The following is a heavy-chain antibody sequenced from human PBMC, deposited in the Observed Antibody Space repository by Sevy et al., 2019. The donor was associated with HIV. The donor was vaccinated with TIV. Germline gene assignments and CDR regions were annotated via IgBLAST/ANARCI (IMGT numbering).Heavy chain of an antibody. V-gene: IGHV4-61*02. CDR3: ARDRSEDDAFDI. D-gene: IGHD6-19*01. Sequence: SESLSLTCTVSGGSISSGRYYWAWIRQPAGKGLESIGRSYTSGSTNYNASLKSRVTMSVDTSKNQFSLRLSSVTAADTAVYFCARDRSEDDAFDIWGQGTMVTVSS. CDR2: SYTSGST. J-gene: IGHJ3*02. CDR1: GGSISSGRYY.